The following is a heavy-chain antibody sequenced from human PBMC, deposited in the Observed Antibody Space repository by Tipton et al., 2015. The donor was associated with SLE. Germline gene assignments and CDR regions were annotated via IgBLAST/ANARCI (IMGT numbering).Heavy chain of an antibody. CDR1: GGSISSHY. CDR2: IHYSGGT. D-gene: IGHD4-11*01. J-gene: IGHJ2*01. Sequence: LRLSCSVSGGSISSHYWNWIRQPPGKGLEWIGYIHYSGGTNYNPSLKSRVTISADTSKNQFSLKLTSVTAADTAVYYCVRDPLQDYIQRKDWYFDLWGRGTLVTVSS. V-gene: IGHV4-59*11. CDR3: VRDPLQDYIQRKDWYFDL.